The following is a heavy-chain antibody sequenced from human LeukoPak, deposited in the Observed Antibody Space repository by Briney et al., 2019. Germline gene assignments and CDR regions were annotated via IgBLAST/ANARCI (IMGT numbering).Heavy chain of an antibody. CDR1: GFTVSSGY. CDR2: ISSAGTT. J-gene: IGHJ4*02. V-gene: IGHV3-66*01. D-gene: IGHD6-13*01. Sequence: GGSLRLSCAASGFTVSSGYMSWVRQAPGKGLEWVSIISSAGTTYYADSVKGRFTISRVNSKNTVYLQVNSLRDEDTAVYYCARDLEAANTYYFDYWGQGTMVTVSS. CDR3: ARDLEAANTYYFDY.